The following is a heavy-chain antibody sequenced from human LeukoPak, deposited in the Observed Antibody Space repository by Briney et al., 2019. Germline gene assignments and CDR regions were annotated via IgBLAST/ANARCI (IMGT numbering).Heavy chain of an antibody. V-gene: IGHV1-46*01. CDR2: INPSGGST. CDR3: AIELGYSSSWYGTFDY. CDR1: GYTFTSYY. D-gene: IGHD6-13*01. J-gene: IGHJ4*02. Sequence: ASVKVSCKASGYTFTSYYMHWVRQAPGQGLEWMGIINPSGGSTSYAQKFQGRVTMTRDTPTSTVYMELSSLRSEDTAVYYCAIELGYSSSWYGTFDYWGQGTLATVSS.